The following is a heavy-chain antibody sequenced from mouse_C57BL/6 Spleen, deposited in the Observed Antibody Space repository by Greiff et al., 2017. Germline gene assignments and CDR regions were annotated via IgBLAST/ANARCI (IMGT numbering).Heavy chain of an antibody. CDR2: IYPGDGDT. J-gene: IGHJ3*01. Sequence: QVQLQQSGPELVKPGASVKISCKASGYAFSSSWMNWVKQRPGKGLEWIGRIYPGDGDTNYNGKFKGKATLTADKSSSTAYMQLSSLTSEDSAVYFCARDGYAWFAYWGQGTLLTVSA. V-gene: IGHV1-82*01. CDR3: ARDGYAWFAY. D-gene: IGHD2-2*01. CDR1: GYAFSSSW.